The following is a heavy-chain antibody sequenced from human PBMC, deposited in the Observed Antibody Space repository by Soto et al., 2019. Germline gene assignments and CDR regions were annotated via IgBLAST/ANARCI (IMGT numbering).Heavy chain of an antibody. CDR3: ARFMHYSHSGGSSHSGFDM. J-gene: IGHJ3*02. V-gene: IGHV1-2*02. D-gene: IGHD2-21*01. CDR2: INPNSGGT. CDR1: GYTFTDYY. Sequence: GASVKVSCKASGYTFTDYYMHWVRQAPGQGLEWMGWINPNSGGTNYAQKFQGRVTMTRDTSISTAYMEVSSLRSDDTAVFYCARFMHYSHSGGSSHSGFDMWGQGTLVTVSS.